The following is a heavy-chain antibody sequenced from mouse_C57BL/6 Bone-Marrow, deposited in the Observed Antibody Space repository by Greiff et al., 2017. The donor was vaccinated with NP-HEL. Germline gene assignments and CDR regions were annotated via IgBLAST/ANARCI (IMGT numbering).Heavy chain of an antibody. CDR1: GYTFTDYY. Sequence: EVQLQQSGPELVKPGASVKISCKASGYTFTDYYMNWVKQSHGKSLEWIGDINPNNGGNSYNQQFKGKATLTVDKSSSTAYMELRSLTSEDSAVYYCARATYNEYDGAMDFGGQGTSVTVSS. D-gene: IGHD2-4*01. CDR2: INPNNGGN. V-gene: IGHV1-26*01. J-gene: IGHJ4*01. CDR3: ARATYNEYDGAMDF.